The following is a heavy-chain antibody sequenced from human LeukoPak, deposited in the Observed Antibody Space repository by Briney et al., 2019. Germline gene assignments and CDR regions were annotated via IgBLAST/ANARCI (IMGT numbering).Heavy chain of an antibody. CDR3: ARGLWRWVMEWYYFDY. D-gene: IGHD3-3*01. J-gene: IGHJ4*02. CDR1: GGSISSYY. CDR2: IYYSGST. V-gene: IGHV4-59*01. Sequence: SETLSLTCTVSGGSISSYYWSWIRQPPGKGLEWIGYIYYSGSTNYNPSLKSRVTISVDTSKNQFSLKLSSVTAADTAVYYCARGLWRWVMEWYYFDYWGQGTLVTVSS.